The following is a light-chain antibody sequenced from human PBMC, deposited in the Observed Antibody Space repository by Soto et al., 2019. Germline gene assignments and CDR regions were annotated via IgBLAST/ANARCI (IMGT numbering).Light chain of an antibody. J-gene: IGLJ2*01. V-gene: IGLV2-14*01. CDR1: SSDVGGYNY. Sequence: QSVLTQPASVSGSPGQSITISCTGTSSDVGGYNYVSWYQQHPGKAPKLMIYEVSNRPSGVSNRFSGSKSGNTASLTISGLQAEDEADYYCSSYTSSSTLFGGGTKLTVL. CDR2: EVS. CDR3: SSYTSSSTL.